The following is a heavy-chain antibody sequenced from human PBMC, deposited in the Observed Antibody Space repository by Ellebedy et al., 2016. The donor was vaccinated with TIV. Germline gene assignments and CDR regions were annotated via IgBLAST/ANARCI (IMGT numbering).Heavy chain of an antibody. Sequence: AASVKVSCKTSAYTFTTYNIHWVRHAPGQGLEWMGGINPNNGGTNYAQKFQGRVTMTRDTSISTAYMELSWLRSDDTAVYYCARDGACGGDCYGDNYWGQGSLVTVSS. V-gene: IGHV1-2*02. D-gene: IGHD2-21*02. CDR1: AYTFTTYN. J-gene: IGHJ4*02. CDR3: ARDGACGGDCYGDNY. CDR2: INPNNGGT.